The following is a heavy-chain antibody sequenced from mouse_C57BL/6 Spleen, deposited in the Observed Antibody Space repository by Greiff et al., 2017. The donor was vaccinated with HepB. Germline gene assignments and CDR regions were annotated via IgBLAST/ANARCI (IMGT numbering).Heavy chain of an antibody. J-gene: IGHJ4*01. V-gene: IGHV3-6*01. CDR3: ARNDYYGSNAMDY. Sequence: EVKLVESGPGLVKPSQSLSLTCSVTGYSITSGYYWNWIRQFPGNKLEWMGYISYDGSNNYNPSLKNRISITRDTSKNQFFLKLNSVTTEDTATYYCARNDYYGSNAMDYWGQGTSVTVSS. D-gene: IGHD1-1*01. CDR2: ISYDGSN. CDR1: GYSITSGYY.